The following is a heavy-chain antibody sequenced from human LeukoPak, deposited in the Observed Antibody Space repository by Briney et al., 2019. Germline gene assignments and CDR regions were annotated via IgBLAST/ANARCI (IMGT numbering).Heavy chain of an antibody. CDR3: TTEYRDSSGWYGAFDI. D-gene: IGHD6-19*01. CDR2: IKSKTDGGAT. CDR1: GFISTNAW. Sequence: GGSLRLSCAASGFISTNAWMSWVRQPPGKGLEWVGRIKSKTDGGATDFAAPVTGRFTISRDDSKNTLYLQMNSLKIEDTAVYYCTTEYRDSSGWYGAFDIWGQGTMVTVSS. J-gene: IGHJ3*02. V-gene: IGHV3-15*01.